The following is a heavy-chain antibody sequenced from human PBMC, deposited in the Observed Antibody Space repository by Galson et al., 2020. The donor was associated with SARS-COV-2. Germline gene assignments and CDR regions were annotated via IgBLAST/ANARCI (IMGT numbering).Heavy chain of an antibody. D-gene: IGHD6-13*01. CDR2: IYPGDSDT. CDR3: ARTIAAAGILYWFDP. V-gene: IGHV5-51*01. Sequence: GESLKISCKGSGYSFTSYWIGWVRQMPGKGLEWMGIIYPGDSDTRYSPSFQGQVTISADKSISTAYLQWSSLKASDTAMYYCARTIAAAGILYWFDPWGQGTLVTVSS. J-gene: IGHJ5*02. CDR1: GYSFTSYW.